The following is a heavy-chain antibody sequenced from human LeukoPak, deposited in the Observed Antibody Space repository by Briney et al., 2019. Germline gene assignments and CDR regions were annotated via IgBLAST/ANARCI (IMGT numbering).Heavy chain of an antibody. J-gene: IGHJ4*02. V-gene: IGHV3-33*01. Sequence: GGSLRLSCAASGFTFSNFDMHWVRQAPGKGLEWVALIWYDGSSEYYADSVKGRFTISRDNSKNTLYLQMNSLRAEDTAVHYCARDHTSDDYLWGSYRHGDYFDYWGQGSLVTVSS. CDR2: IWYDGSSE. CDR1: GFTFSNFD. CDR3: ARDHTSDDYLWGSYRHGDYFDY. D-gene: IGHD3-16*02.